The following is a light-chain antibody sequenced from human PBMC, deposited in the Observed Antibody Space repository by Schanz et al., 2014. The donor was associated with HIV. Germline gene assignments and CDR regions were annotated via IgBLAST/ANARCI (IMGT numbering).Light chain of an antibody. J-gene: IGLJ3*02. Sequence: QSALTQPASVSGSPGQSITISCTGTSSDVGAYNYVSWYQQYPGKAPTLIIYDVSKRPSGVSNRFSGSKSGNTASLAISGLQAEDEADYYCCSYAGRSTVVFGGGTQLTVL. CDR3: CSYAGRSTVV. CDR2: DVS. V-gene: IGLV2-14*03. CDR1: SSDVGAYNY.